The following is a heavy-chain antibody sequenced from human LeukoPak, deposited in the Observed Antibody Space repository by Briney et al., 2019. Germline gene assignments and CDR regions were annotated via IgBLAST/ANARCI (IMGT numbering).Heavy chain of an antibody. V-gene: IGHV3-23*01. CDR3: AKTPLAGITIFGVVDYYFDY. D-gene: IGHD3-3*01. CDR1: GFTFSSYA. CDR2: ISGSGGST. J-gene: IGHJ4*02. Sequence: GGSLRLSRAASGFTFSSYAMSWVRQAPGKGLEWVSAISGSGGSTYYADSVKGRFTISRDNSKNTLYLQMNSLRAEDTAVYYCAKTPLAGITIFGVVDYYFDYWGQGTLVTVSS.